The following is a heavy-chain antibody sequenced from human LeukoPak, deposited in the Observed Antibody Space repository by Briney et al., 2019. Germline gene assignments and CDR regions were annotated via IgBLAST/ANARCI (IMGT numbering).Heavy chain of an antibody. J-gene: IGHJ5*02. CDR3: AREEYSSGWYRGGWFDP. D-gene: IGHD6-19*01. Sequence: ASVKVSCKASEYIFTGYYMHWLRQAPGQGLEWMGWIDPESGDTNYDKKFQEKITMTRDTYMKTGYMELSSLRYDDTAVYYCAREEYSSGWYRGGWFDPWGQGTQVTVSS. V-gene: IGHV1-2*02. CDR2: IDPESGDT. CDR1: EYIFTGYY.